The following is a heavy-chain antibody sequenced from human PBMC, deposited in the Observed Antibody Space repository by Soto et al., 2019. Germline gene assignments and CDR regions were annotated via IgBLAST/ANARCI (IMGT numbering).Heavy chain of an antibody. Sequence: PSHPLSVTSTVADLTIKTFYWIWIRQPAGKGLEWIGRIFSSGSTSFNPSLESRVAMSVDTSKNHFSLNLSSVTAADMAVYYCAREGSYSAYNFAHGIQLWSFDFWGQGALVNVS. CDR2: IFSSGST. V-gene: IGHV4-4*07. CDR3: AREGSYSAYNFAHGIQLWSFDF. CDR1: DLTIKTFY. D-gene: IGHD5-12*01. J-gene: IGHJ4*02.